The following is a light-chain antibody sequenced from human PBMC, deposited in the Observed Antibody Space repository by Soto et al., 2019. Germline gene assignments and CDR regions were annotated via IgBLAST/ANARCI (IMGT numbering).Light chain of an antibody. Sequence: EIVLTQSPGTLSLSPGERATLSCRASQSVSSGYLAWYQQKPGQAPRLLIYGTSSRATDIPDRFSGSGSGTDFTLTISSLQPEDVAAYYCQKYNSAPLTFGGGTKVEIK. J-gene: IGKJ4*01. CDR2: GTS. V-gene: IGKV3-20*01. CDR3: QKYNSAPLT. CDR1: QSVSSGY.